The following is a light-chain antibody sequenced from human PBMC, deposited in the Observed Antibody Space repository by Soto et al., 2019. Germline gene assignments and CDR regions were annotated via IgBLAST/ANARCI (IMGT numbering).Light chain of an antibody. CDR3: QQRTNWRPIT. CDR1: QSVSSH. CDR2: DAS. Sequence: EILLTQSPDTLFVSLGEGATLSCRASQSVSSHLAWYQHKPGQAPRLLIYDASNRANGIPARFSGSGSGTDFTLTISSLEPEDFAFYYCQQRTNWRPITFGQGTRLEIK. J-gene: IGKJ5*01. V-gene: IGKV3-11*01.